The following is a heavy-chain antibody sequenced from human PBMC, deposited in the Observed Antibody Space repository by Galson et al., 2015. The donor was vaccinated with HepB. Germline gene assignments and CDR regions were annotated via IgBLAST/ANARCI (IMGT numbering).Heavy chain of an antibody. D-gene: IGHD2-2*01. V-gene: IGHV3-48*02. CDR1: GFTFSSCS. CDR2: ISSSSSTI. J-gene: IGHJ3*02. CDR3: ARRLQGYCSSTSCYGFDAFDI. Sequence: SLRLSCAASGFTFSSCSMNWVRQAPGKGLEWVSYISSSSSTIYYADSVKGRFTISRDNAKNLLYLQMNSLRDEDTAVYYCARRLQGYCSSTSCYGFDAFDIWGQGTMVTVSS.